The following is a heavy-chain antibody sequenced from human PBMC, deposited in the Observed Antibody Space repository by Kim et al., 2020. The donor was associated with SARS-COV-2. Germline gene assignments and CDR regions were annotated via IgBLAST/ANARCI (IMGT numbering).Heavy chain of an antibody. D-gene: IGHD3-22*01. CDR3: ARSPQSWVVVTHFDY. CDR1: GGSISSGGYY. Sequence: SETLSLTCTVSGGSISSGGYYWSWIRRHPGKGLEWIGYIYYSGSTYYNPSLKSRVTISVDTSKNQFSLKLSSVTAADTAVYYCARSPQSWVVVTHFDYWGQGTLVTVSS. CDR2: IYYSGST. J-gene: IGHJ4*02. V-gene: IGHV4-31*03.